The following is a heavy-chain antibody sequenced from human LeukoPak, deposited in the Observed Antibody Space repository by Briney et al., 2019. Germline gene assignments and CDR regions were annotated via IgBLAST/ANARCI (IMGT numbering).Heavy chain of an antibody. D-gene: IGHD3-22*01. V-gene: IGHV3-11*01. Sequence: GGSLRLSCAASGFTFSDYYMSWIRQAPGKGLEWVSYISSSGSTIYYADSVKGRFTISRDNSKNTLYLQMNSLRAEDTAVYYCEKVWYGSVYSRAFFDIWGKGKMVTV. CDR1: GFTFSDYY. CDR3: EKVWYGSVYSRAFFDI. J-gene: IGHJ3*02. CDR2: ISSSGSTI.